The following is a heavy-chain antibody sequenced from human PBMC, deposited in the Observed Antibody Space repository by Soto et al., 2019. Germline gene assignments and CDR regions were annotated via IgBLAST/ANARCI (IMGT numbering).Heavy chain of an antibody. D-gene: IGHD7-27*01. V-gene: IGHV4-4*02. CDR3: ATGPLGYYYGMDV. J-gene: IGHJ6*02. CDR2: IYHSGST. CDR1: GGSISSSNW. Sequence: PSETLSVTCAVSGGSISSSNWWSWVRQPPGKGLEWIGEIYHSGSTNYNPSLKSRVTISVDKSKNQFSLKLSSVTAADTAVYYCATGPLGYYYGMDVWGQGTTVTVSS.